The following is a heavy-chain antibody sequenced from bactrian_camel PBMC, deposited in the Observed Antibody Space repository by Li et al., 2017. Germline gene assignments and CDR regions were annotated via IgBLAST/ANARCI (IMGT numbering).Heavy chain of an antibody. J-gene: IGHJ4*01. CDR1: GFSFDDAD. Sequence: VQLVESGGGSVQAGGSLTLSCVGSGFSFDDADMGWYRQGSVSDCKLVSALASYGTTYYLGSVKGRFTISRDNAKRAVYLQMNSLKPEDTAMYYCAARDGYCWGGGTFGTLSIRTYAYWGQGTQVTVS. CDR3: AARDGYCWGGGTFGTLSIRTYAY. V-gene: IGHV3S60*01. D-gene: IGHD3*01. CDR2: LASYGTT.